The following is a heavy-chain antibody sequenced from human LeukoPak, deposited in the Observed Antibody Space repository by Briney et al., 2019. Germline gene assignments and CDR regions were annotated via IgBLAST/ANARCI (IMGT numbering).Heavy chain of an antibody. J-gene: IGHJ4*02. V-gene: IGHV3-23*01. CDR3: ARDPDSSGWYSYYFDY. D-gene: IGHD6-19*01. Sequence: GGSLRLSCAVSGFTFSNYAMTWVRQAPGKGLEWVSTISGSGGDTYYTDSVKGRFTISRDNSKNTLYLQMGSLRAEDMAVYYCARDPDSSGWYSYYFDYWGQGTLVTVSS. CDR2: ISGSGGDT. CDR1: GFTFSNYA.